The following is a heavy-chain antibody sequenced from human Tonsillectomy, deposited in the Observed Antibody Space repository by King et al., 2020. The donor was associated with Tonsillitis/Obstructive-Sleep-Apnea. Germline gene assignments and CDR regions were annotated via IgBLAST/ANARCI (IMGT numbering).Heavy chain of an antibody. J-gene: IGHJ6*02. V-gene: IGHV4-59*01. D-gene: IGHD6-13*01. CDR1: GGSISTYY. CDR2: INNSGST. CDR3: ARNLGIVTAGRDYGLDV. Sequence: LQLQESGPGLVKPSETLSLTCTVSGGSISTYYWSWLRQPPGKGLEWIGYINNSGSTNYNPSLKSRVTISVDTSKNQFSLKLSSVTAADTAVYFCARNLGIVTAGRDYGLDVWGQGTTVTVSS.